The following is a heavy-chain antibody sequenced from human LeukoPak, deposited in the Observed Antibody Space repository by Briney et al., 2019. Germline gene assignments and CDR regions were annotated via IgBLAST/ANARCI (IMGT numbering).Heavy chain of an antibody. V-gene: IGHV1-18*01. J-gene: IGHJ4*02. Sequence: GSSVKVSCKASGGTFSSYAISWVRQAPGQGLEWMGWISAYNGNTNYAQKLQGRVTMTTDTSTSTAYMELRSLRSDDTAVYYCARGGAGYDYSYWGQGTLVTVSS. CDR1: GGTFSSYA. CDR3: ARGGAGYDYSY. D-gene: IGHD5-12*01. CDR2: ISAYNGNT.